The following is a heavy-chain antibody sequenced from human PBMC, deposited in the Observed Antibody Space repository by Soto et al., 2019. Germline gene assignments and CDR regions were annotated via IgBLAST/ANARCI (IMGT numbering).Heavy chain of an antibody. CDR3: SRLTTMVREINDDPFDF. J-gene: IGHJ4*03. V-gene: IGHV1-46*03. D-gene: IGHD3-10*01. Sequence: GGPVKVSCKASGYTFTNYYIHWVRQAPGQGLEWMGVINPTGGRASYAPKFQGRVTLTRDTSTSTAYMELSSLRSDDTAVYFCSRLTTMVREINDDPFDFWGQGTLVTVSS. CDR1: GYTFTNYY. CDR2: INPTGGRA.